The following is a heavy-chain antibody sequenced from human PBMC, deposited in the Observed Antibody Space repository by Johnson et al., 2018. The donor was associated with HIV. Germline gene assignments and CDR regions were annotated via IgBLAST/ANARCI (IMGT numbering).Heavy chain of an antibody. D-gene: IGHD3-22*01. CDR2: IRYDGSNK. Sequence: QVKLVESGGGVVQPGGSLRLSCAASGFTFSSYGMHWVRQAPGKGLEWVAFIRYDGSNKYYVDSVKGRFTISRDNSKNTLYLQMNSLRAEDTAVYYCAKDSSRYYDSRGAFDIWGQGTMVTVSS. V-gene: IGHV3-30*02. J-gene: IGHJ3*02. CDR3: AKDSSRYYDSRGAFDI. CDR1: GFTFSSYG.